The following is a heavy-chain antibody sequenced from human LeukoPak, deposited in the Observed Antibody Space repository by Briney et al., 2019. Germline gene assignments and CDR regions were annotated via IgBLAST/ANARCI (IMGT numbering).Heavy chain of an antibody. CDR2: INPAGRET. CDR3: ERLGHVAAVDV. CDR1: RFSFSAYW. D-gene: IGHD2-15*01. Sequence: GGALRLSCAASRFSFSAYWMTWVRQAPGTGLEWVANINPAGRETYYSISRENDKNLVYLKKNSERGEDGAVYHCERLGHVAAVDVWGQGTPVTVSS. J-gene: IGHJ4*02. V-gene: IGHV3-7*01.